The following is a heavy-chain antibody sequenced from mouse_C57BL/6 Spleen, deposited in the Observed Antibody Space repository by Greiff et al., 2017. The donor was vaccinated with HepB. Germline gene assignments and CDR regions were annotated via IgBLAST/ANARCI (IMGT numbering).Heavy chain of an antibody. Sequence: VQLQQSGPELVKPGASVKISCKASGYAFSSSWMNWVKQRPGKGLEWIGRIYPGDGDTNYNGKFKGKATLTADKSSSTAYMQLSSLTSEDSAVYFCARSLLRYSDYWGQGTTLTVSS. CDR1: GYAFSSSW. J-gene: IGHJ2*01. V-gene: IGHV1-82*01. D-gene: IGHD1-2*01. CDR3: ARSLLRYSDY. CDR2: IYPGDGDT.